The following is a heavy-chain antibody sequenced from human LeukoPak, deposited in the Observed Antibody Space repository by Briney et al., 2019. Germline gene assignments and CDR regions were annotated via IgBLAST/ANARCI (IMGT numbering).Heavy chain of an antibody. CDR2: ISSGASTI. D-gene: IGHD3-10*01. CDR1: GFTFSDYY. J-gene: IGHJ4*02. V-gene: IGHV3-11*04. CDR3: ARLSAMVRGPEDIFYFEY. Sequence: PGGSLRLSCAASGFTFSDYYMNWIRQAPGKGLEWVSYISSGASTIYYADSVKGRFTISRDIAKQSVFLQMNSLRAEDTALYYCARLSAMVRGPEDIFYFEYWGLGTLVTVSS.